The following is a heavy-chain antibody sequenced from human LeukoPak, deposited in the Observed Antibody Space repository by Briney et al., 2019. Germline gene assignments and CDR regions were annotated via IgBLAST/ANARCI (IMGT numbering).Heavy chain of an antibody. D-gene: IGHD6-13*01. CDR3: ASAASHRIAAGGDY. CDR2: INSDGSSR. Sequence: GGSLRLSWAAAGFIFNNNWMHWVRPPPGKGLVWVSRINSDGSSRNYADSVKGRFTISRDNAKNTLYLQMNSLRAEDTAVYYCASAASHRIAAGGDYWGQGTLVTVSS. CDR1: GFIFNNNW. V-gene: IGHV3-74*01. J-gene: IGHJ4*02.